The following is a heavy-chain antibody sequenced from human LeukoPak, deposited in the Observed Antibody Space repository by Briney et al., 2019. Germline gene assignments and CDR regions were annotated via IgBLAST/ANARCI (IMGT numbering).Heavy chain of an antibody. CDR1: GFTFSSYW. D-gene: IGHD6-13*01. CDR2: IKQDGSEK. J-gene: IGHJ4*02. CDR3: ARGIAAPQPPYYFDY. V-gene: IGHV3-7*01. Sequence: GGSLRLSCAASGFTFSSYWMSWVRQAPGKGLEWVANIKQDGSEKYYVDSVKGRFTISRDNAKNSLYLQMNSLRAEDTAVYYCARGIAAPQPPYYFDYWGQETLVTVSS.